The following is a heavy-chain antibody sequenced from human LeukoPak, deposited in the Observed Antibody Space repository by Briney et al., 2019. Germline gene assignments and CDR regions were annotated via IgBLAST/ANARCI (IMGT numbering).Heavy chain of an antibody. CDR1: GFTSSSYS. D-gene: IGHD4-17*01. V-gene: IGHV3-21*01. Sequence: GGSLRLSCAASGFTSSSYSMNWVRQAPGKGLEWVSSISSSSSYIYYADSVKGRFTISRDNAKNSLYPQMNSLRAEDSAVYYCARSFYGDYIDYWGQGTLVTVSS. CDR3: ARSFYGDYIDY. J-gene: IGHJ4*02. CDR2: ISSSSSYI.